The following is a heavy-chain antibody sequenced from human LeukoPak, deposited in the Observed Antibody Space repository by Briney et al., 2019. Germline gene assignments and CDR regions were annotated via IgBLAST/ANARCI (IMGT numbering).Heavy chain of an antibody. CDR3: AREFKHIVVVTAIQSAFDI. D-gene: IGHD2-21*02. CDR2: ISAYNGNT. J-gene: IGHJ3*02. CDR1: GYTFTSYG. V-gene: IGHV1-18*01. Sequence: ASVKVSCRASGYTFTSYGISWVRQAPGQGLEWMGWISAYNGNTNYAQKLQGRVTMTTDTSTSTAYMELRSLRSEDTAVYYCAREFKHIVVVTAIQSAFDIWGQGTMVTVSS.